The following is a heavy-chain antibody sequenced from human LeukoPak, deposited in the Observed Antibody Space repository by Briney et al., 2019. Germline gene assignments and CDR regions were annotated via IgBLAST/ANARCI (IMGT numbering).Heavy chain of an antibody. J-gene: IGHJ4*02. D-gene: IGHD1-26*01. CDR2: ISGSGGST. CDR3: AKGGRVGATVDYFDY. Sequence: GGSLRLSCATSGFTFSSYAMSWVRQAPGKGLEWVSAISGSGGSTYYADSVKGRFTISRDNSKNTLYLQMNSLRAEDTAVYYCAKGGRVGATVDYFDYWGQGTLVTVSS. V-gene: IGHV3-23*01. CDR1: GFTFSSYA.